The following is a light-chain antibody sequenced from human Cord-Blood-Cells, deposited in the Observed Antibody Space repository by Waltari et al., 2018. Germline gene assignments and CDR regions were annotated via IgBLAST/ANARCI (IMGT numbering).Light chain of an antibody. CDR1: SSDVGGYNY. Sequence: QSALTQPASVSGSPGQSITISCTGTSSDVGGYNYVSWYQQHPGKAPKLMIYDVSNRPSSVVSSFSASSSANTASPTITGGQAADDADYYCSRYYTSSTAVFGGGTKVTVL. CDR3: SRYYTSSTAV. V-gene: IGLV2-14*01. CDR2: DVS. J-gene: IGLJ3*02.